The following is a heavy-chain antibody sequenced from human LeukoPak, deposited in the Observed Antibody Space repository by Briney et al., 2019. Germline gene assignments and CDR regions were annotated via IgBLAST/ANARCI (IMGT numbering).Heavy chain of an antibody. V-gene: IGHV3-15*01. Sequence: ETLSLTCTVSGASISSYYWSWIRQPPGKGLEWVGRIKSKTDGGTTDYGAPLKGRFTISRDDSENSLYLQMDSLQTEDTAVYYCTSIFHSISPRIDNWGQGTLVTVSS. D-gene: IGHD6-6*01. CDR3: TSIFHSISPRIDN. CDR2: IKSKTDGGTT. J-gene: IGHJ4*02. CDR1: GASISSYY.